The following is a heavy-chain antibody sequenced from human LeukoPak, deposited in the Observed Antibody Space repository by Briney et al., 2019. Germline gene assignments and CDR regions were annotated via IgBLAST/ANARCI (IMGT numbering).Heavy chain of an antibody. V-gene: IGHV3-48*01. CDR1: GFTFSSYS. J-gene: IGHJ4*02. D-gene: IGHD1-26*01. CDR2: ISSSSSTI. Sequence: GGSLRLSCGASGFTFSSYSMNWVRQAPGKGLEWVSYISSSSSTIYYADSVKGRFTISRDNAKNSLYLQMNSLRAEDTAVYYCARDRDGSYSDFFDYWGQGTLVTVSS. CDR3: ARDRDGSYSDFFDY.